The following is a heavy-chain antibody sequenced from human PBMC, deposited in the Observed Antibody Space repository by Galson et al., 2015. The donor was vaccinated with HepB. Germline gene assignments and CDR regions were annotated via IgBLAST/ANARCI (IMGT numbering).Heavy chain of an antibody. CDR3: AKDLQYSTSGAMDV. CDR1: GFTFDNYA. J-gene: IGHJ6*03. D-gene: IGHD4-11*01. CDR2: ISWNSGSI. V-gene: IGHV3-9*01. Sequence: LRLSCAASGFTFDNYAMHWVQQAPGKGLEWVSGISWNSGSIGYADSVKGRFTISRDNAKNSLYLQMNSLRAEDTALYYCAKDLQYSTSGAMDVWGKGTTVTVSS.